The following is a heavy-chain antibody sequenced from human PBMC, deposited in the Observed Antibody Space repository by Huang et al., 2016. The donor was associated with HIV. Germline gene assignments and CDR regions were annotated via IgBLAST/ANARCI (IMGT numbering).Heavy chain of an antibody. J-gene: IGHJ3*02. Sequence: QVQLVQSGAEVKKPGASVKVSCKASGYTFPTYGISWVRQPPGKGLEWMGWISAYNGNTKYAQKLQGRVTMTTDTSTSTAYIELRSLRSDDTARYYCARDGVIGAFDIWGQGTMVTVSS. CDR3: ARDGVIGAFDI. CDR2: ISAYNGNT. D-gene: IGHD3-10*01. V-gene: IGHV1-18*01. CDR1: GYTFPTYG.